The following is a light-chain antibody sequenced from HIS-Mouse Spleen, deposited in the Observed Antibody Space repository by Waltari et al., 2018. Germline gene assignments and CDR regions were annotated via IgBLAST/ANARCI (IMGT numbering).Light chain of an antibody. V-gene: IGLV2-23*01. J-gene: IGLJ3*02. CDR3: CSYAGSSTWV. CDR1: SSDVGSYNL. CDR2: EGS. Sequence: QSALTQPASVSGSPGQSITISCSGTSSDVGSYNLVSWYQQHPGKAPKLMICEGSKRPSGVSKRFSGSKSGNTASLTISGLQAEDEADYYCCSYAGSSTWVFGGGTKLTVL.